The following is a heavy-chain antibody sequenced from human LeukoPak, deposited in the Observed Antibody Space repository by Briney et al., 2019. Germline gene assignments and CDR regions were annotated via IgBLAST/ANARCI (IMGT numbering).Heavy chain of an antibody. CDR1: GFTFSAHG. D-gene: IGHD2-21*02. J-gene: IGHJ4*02. CDR3: AKDHRAYCGGDCVDFDY. CDR2: IGGSGGFIT. V-gene: IGHV3-23*01. Sequence: GGSLRLSCAASGFTFSAHGMNWVRQSPGRGLEWVSGIGGSGGFITYYADSVKGRFTVSRDNSKDTLYLQMNSLRAEDTAVYYCAKDHRAYCGGDCVDFDYWGQGTLVTVSS.